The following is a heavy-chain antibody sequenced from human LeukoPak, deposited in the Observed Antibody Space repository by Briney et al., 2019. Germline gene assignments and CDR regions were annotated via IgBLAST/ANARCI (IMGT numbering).Heavy chain of an antibody. CDR3: AITPGIAAAGTGAFDY. D-gene: IGHD6-13*01. Sequence: SGGSLRLSCAASGFTVSSNYMSCVRQAPGKGLELVSVIYSGGSTYYADSVKRRFTISRDNSKNTLYLQMNSLRAEDTAVYYGAITPGIAAAGTGAFDYWGQGTLVTVSS. CDR1: GFTVSSNY. J-gene: IGHJ4*02. CDR2: IYSGGST. V-gene: IGHV3-53*01.